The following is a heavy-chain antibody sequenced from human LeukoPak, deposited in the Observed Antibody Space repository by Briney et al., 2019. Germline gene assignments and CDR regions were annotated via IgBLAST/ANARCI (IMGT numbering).Heavy chain of an antibody. CDR2: INPNSGGT. Sequence: ASVKVSCKASGYTFTGYYMHWVRQAPGQGLEWMGWINPNSGGTNYAQKFQGRVTMTRDMSTSTVYMELSSLRSEDTAVYYCARGVGAAAGTRHAFDIWGQGTMVTVSS. V-gene: IGHV1-2*02. J-gene: IGHJ3*02. CDR1: GYTFTGYY. D-gene: IGHD6-13*01. CDR3: ARGVGAAAGTRHAFDI.